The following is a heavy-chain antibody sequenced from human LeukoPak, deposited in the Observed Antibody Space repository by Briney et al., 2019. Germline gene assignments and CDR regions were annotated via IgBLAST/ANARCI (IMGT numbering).Heavy chain of an antibody. CDR2: INHSGST. CDR3: ARGEGARDGYNYEGPFYFDY. D-gene: IGHD5-24*01. V-gene: IGHV4-34*01. Sequence: SETLSLTCAVDGGPFSDYYWSWIRQPPGKGLEWIGKINHSGSTNYSPSLKSRVTISIDTSKDQFSLKLNSMTAADTAVYYCARGEGARDGYNYEGPFYFDYWDQGTLVTVSS. CDR1: GGPFSDYY. J-gene: IGHJ4*02.